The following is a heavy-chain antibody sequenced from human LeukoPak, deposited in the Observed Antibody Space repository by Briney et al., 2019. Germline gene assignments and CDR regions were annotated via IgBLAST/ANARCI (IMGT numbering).Heavy chain of an antibody. CDR2: IYSGGST. Sequence: GGSLRLSCAASGFTVSSNYMSWVRQAPGKGLEWVSGIYSGGSTYYADSVKGRFTISRDNSKNTLYLQMNSLRAEDTAVYYCAREGIVYYYGMDVWGQGTTVTVSS. CDR1: GFTVSSNY. J-gene: IGHJ6*02. D-gene: IGHD1-26*01. V-gene: IGHV3-66*01. CDR3: AREGIVYYYGMDV.